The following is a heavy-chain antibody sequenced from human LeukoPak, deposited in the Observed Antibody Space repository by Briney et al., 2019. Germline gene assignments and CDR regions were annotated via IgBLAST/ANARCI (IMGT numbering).Heavy chain of an antibody. V-gene: IGHV4-39*01. CDR1: GGSISSSSYY. D-gene: IGHD2-15*01. CDR2: IYYSGST. J-gene: IGHJ1*01. Sequence: SETLSLTCTVSGGSISSSSYYWGWIRQPPGKGLECIGSIYYSGSTYYNPSLKSRVTISVDTSKNQFSLKLSSVTAADTAVYYCARHFVGYCSGGSCSDFQHWGQGILVTVSS. CDR3: ARHFVGYCSGGSCSDFQH.